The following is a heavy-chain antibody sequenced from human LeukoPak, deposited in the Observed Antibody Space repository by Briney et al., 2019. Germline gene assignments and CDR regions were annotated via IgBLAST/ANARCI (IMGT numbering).Heavy chain of an antibody. Sequence: GGSLRLSCAASGFTFSSYAMSWVRQAPGKGLEWVSAISGSGGSTYYADSVKGRFTISRDNSKNTLYLQMNSLRAEDTAVYYCAKDRRDTMVRGVIFDYWGQGTLVTVSS. V-gene: IGHV3-23*01. J-gene: IGHJ4*02. CDR2: ISGSGGST. D-gene: IGHD3-10*01. CDR3: AKDRRDTMVRGVIFDY. CDR1: GFTFSSYA.